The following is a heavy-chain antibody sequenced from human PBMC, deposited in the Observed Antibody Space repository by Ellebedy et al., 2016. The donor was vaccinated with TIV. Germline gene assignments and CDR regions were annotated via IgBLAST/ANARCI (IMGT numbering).Heavy chain of an antibody. V-gene: IGHV1-3*01. J-gene: IGHJ4*02. Sequence: AASVKVSCKASGYTFTSYAMHWVRQAPGQRLEWMGWINAGNGNTKYSQKFQGRVTITRDTSASTAYMELSSLRSEDTAVYYCARDHPAVAGTFDYWGQGTLVTVSS. CDR3: ARDHPAVAGTFDY. CDR2: INAGNGNT. D-gene: IGHD6-19*01. CDR1: GYTFTSYA.